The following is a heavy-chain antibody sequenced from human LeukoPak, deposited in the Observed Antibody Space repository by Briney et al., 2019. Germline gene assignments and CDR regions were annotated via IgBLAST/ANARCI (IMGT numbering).Heavy chain of an antibody. Sequence: GGSLRLSCAASGVTLSPYGMHWVRQAPRKGLEWVAVITYEGGTQHYADSVKGRFIISRDNPRNTLYLQMNILRTEDTAVYYCAKEGTPQVSTWYDLWGQGTQVIVSS. CDR2: ITYEGGTQ. J-gene: IGHJ5*02. CDR1: GVTLSPYG. D-gene: IGHD3-10*01. V-gene: IGHV3-30*18. CDR3: AKEGTPQVSTWYDL.